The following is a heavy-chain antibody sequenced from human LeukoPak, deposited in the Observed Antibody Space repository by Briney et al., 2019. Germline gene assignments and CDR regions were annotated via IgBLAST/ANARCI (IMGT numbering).Heavy chain of an antibody. D-gene: IGHD2-2*02. J-gene: IGHJ3*02. CDR3: ARASPGYQLLYYAFDI. CDR2: INHSGST. Sequence: KPSETLSLTCAVYGGSFSGYYWSWIRQPPGKGLEWIGEINHSGSTNYNPSLKSRVTISVDTSKNQFSLELSSVTAADTAVYYCARASPGYQLLYYAFDIWGQGTMVTVSS. CDR1: GGSFSGYY. V-gene: IGHV4-34*01.